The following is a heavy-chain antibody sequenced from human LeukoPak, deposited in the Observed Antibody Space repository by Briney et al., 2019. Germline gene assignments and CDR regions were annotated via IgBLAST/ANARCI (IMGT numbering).Heavy chain of an antibody. Sequence: GGSLRLSCSASGFTFDDYGMSWVRQDPGKGPELVSGINWYGGSTGYADSVTGRFTLSRDNAKHSLYLQMNSLRAEDTALYHCARDNWNYGISWFDPWGKGTLVTVSS. J-gene: IGHJ5*02. CDR1: GFTFDDYG. D-gene: IGHD1-7*01. CDR2: INWYGGST. CDR3: ARDNWNYGISWFDP. V-gene: IGHV3-20*01.